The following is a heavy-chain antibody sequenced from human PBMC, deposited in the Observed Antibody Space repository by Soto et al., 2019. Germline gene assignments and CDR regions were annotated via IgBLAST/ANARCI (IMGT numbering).Heavy chain of an antibody. J-gene: IGHJ2*01. CDR1: GGSFSGYY. CDR2: INDRASI. Sequence: QVQLQQWGAGPLRPLETLSLTCGVSGGSFSGYYWAWIRQSPGKGLEWIGEINDRASINYNPSLKSRVSISVDTSKNHYSLHLRSVTAADTAVYYCAGESHDILTGPPWVWYFDLWGRGTLVTVSS. D-gene: IGHD3-9*01. V-gene: IGHV4-34*01. CDR3: AGESHDILTGPPWVWYFDL.